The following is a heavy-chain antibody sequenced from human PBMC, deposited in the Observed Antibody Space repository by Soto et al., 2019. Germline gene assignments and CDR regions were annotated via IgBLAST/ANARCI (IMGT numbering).Heavy chain of an antibody. J-gene: IGHJ6*02. CDR3: AKKLFLIDV. Sequence: EVQLLESGGGLVQPGESLRLSCAASGFTFSNYAMSWVRQAPGKGLGWVSAISGNGGSTYYADSVKGRFTISRDNSKNTLYLQMNSLRAEDTAVYYCAKKLFLIDVWGQGTTVTVSS. CDR2: ISGNGGST. D-gene: IGHD3-10*01. CDR1: GFTFSNYA. V-gene: IGHV3-23*01.